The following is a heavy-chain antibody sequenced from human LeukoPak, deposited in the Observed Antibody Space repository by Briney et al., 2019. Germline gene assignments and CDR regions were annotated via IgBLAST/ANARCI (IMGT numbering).Heavy chain of an antibody. J-gene: IGHJ5*02. CDR1: GGSLNNYY. Sequence: NPSETLSLTCTVSGGSLNNYYWSWIRQSPGRGLEWIAYIYYSGSANYNPSLKSRVTISVDTSKNQFSLKLSSVTAADTAIYYCARDSPACSGGCCYYSWFDPWGQGTLVTVSP. CDR2: IYYSGSA. V-gene: IGHV4-59*01. D-gene: IGHD2-15*01. CDR3: ARDSPACSGGCCYYSWFDP.